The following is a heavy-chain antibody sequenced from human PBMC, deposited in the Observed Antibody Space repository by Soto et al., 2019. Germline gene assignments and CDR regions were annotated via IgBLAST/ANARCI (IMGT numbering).Heavy chain of an antibody. CDR2: IYYTGST. D-gene: IGHD2-2*01. Sequence: QVQLQESGPGLVKPSETLSLTCTVSGGSISTGDYYWSWIRQPPGEDLEWIGYIYYTGSTYYNPSLRSRVTISVDTSKLQFSLKLRSVTAADTAVYYCVRETCASASCPWGWFDSWGQGTLVTVSS. V-gene: IGHV4-30-4*01. J-gene: IGHJ5*01. CDR1: GGSISTGDYY. CDR3: VRETCASASCPWGWFDS.